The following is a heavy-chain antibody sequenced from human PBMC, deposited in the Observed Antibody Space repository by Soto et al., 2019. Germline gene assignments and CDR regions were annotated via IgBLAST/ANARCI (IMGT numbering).Heavy chain of an antibody. Sequence: GESLKISCKVSGYIFTSYWINWVRQMPGKGLEWMGIIYPGDSDTRYNPSFQGQITISADKSINTAYLQWSSLKASDTAVYYCARRGDSSGFIDYWGQGTLVTVSS. V-gene: IGHV5-51*01. CDR1: GYIFTSYW. D-gene: IGHD3-22*01. CDR3: ARRGDSSGFIDY. J-gene: IGHJ4*02. CDR2: IYPGDSDT.